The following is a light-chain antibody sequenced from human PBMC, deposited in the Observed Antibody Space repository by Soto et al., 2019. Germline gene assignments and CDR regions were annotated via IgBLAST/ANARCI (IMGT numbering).Light chain of an antibody. CDR2: DTS. CDR1: QSVSSF. Sequence: EIVLTQSPGTLSLSPGERATLSCRASQSVSSFLAWYQQKPGQAPRLLIYDTSSRATGIPARFSGSGSGTDFTLTISSLEPEDFAVYYCQQRGYTFGQGTKLEIK. CDR3: QQRGYT. J-gene: IGKJ2*01. V-gene: IGKV3-11*01.